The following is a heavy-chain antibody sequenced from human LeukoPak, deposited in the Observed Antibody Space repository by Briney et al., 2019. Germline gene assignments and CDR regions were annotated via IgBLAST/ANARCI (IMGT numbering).Heavy chain of an antibody. D-gene: IGHD5-18*01. V-gene: IGHV5-51*01. Sequence: GESPKISCKGSGYTFTTYWIGWVRQMSGRGLEWMGIISPGDSETRYSPSFRGQVTISVDKSINTAYMQWSSLKASDSAMYYCARLSRGYTDYWGQGTLVTVSS. CDR3: ARLSRGYTDY. CDR2: ISPGDSET. CDR1: GYTFTTYW. J-gene: IGHJ4*02.